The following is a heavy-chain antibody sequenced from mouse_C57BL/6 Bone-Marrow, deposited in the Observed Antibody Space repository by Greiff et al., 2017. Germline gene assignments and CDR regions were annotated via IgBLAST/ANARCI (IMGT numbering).Heavy chain of an antibody. CDR2: IYPGGGYT. V-gene: IGHV1-63*01. CDR3: ARGDYYGSSYGYFDV. Sequence: QVQLQQSGAELVRPGTSVKMSCKASGYTFTNYWIGWAKQRPGHGLEWIGDIYPGGGYTNYNEKFKGKATLTADKSSSTAYMQFSSLTSEDSASYYCARGDYYGSSYGYFDVWGTGTTVTVSS. CDR1: GYTFTNYW. J-gene: IGHJ1*03. D-gene: IGHD1-1*01.